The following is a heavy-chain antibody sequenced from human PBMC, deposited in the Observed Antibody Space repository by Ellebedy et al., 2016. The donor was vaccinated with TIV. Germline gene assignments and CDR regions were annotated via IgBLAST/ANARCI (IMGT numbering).Heavy chain of an antibody. CDR2: ISGSGGNT. CDR3: AREPVGVGPAFDI. Sequence: GESLKISCAASGLTFSSHAMSWVRQAPGKGLEWVSSISGSGGNTYYADSVQGRFTISRDNSKDTLYLQVNSLRAEDPAVYYCAREPVGVGPAFDIWGQGTMVTVSS. J-gene: IGHJ3*02. CDR1: GLTFSSHA. D-gene: IGHD4-23*01. V-gene: IGHV3-23*01.